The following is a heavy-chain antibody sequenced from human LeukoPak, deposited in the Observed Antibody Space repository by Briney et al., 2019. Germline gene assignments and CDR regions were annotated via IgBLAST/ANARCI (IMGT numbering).Heavy chain of an antibody. CDR2: INHSGST. Sequence: PSETMSLTCAVYGGSFSGYYWSWMRQPPGKGLEWIGEINHSGSTNYNPSLKSRVTISVDTSKNQFSLKLSSVTAADTAVYYCASTTITIFAGPTFDYWGQGTLVTVSS. CDR1: GGSFSGYY. CDR3: ASTTITIFAGPTFDY. D-gene: IGHD3-3*01. V-gene: IGHV4-34*01. J-gene: IGHJ4*02.